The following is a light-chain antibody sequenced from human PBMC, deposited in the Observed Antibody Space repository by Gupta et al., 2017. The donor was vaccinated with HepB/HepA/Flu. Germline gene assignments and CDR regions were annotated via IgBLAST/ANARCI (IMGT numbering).Light chain of an antibody. Sequence: IKITQSPTYLSASVGDRVTITCRASQSISSYLNGYQQKPGKAPKILIYAASSLESGVPARFSGSGSGTDFTLTISSLQSEDFATYYCQQSYSTPPTFGQGTRLEIK. CDR1: QSISSY. J-gene: IGKJ5*01. CDR3: QQSYSTPPT. CDR2: AAS. V-gene: IGKV1-39*01.